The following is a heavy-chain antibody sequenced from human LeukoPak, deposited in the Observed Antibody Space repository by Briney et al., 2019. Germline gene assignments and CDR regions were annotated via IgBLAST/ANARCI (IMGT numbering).Heavy chain of an antibody. CDR1: GGSISSYY. D-gene: IGHD2-21*02. CDR2: IYYSGIT. CDR3: ARPRAYCGGDCSSYTFDI. Sequence: SETLSLTCTVSGGSISSYYWSWIRQPPGKGLEWIGYIYYSGITNYNPSLKSRVTISVDTSKNQFSLRLSSVTAADTAVYYCARPRAYCGGDCSSYTFDIWGQGTMVTVFS. J-gene: IGHJ3*02. V-gene: IGHV4-59*08.